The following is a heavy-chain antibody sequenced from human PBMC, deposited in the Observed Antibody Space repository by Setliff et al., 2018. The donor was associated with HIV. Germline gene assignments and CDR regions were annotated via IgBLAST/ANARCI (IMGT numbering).Heavy chain of an antibody. V-gene: IGHV4-39*01. CDR1: GYSIISIYY. CDR3: ARHDTEYSSYPIDY. CDR2: IYYSGSTYYYGGST. J-gene: IGHJ4*02. Sequence: SETLSLTCAVSGYSIISIYYWGWIRQPPGKGLEWIGFIYYSGSTYYYGGSTYYNPSLKSRVTISVDTSKNQFSLKLSSVTAADTAVYYCARHDTEYSSYPIDYWGQGNLVTVSS. D-gene: IGHD6-6*01.